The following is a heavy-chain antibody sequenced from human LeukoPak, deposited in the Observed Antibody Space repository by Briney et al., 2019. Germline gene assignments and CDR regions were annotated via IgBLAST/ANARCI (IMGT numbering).Heavy chain of an antibody. CDR2: ISSSSSYI. CDR3: ARVGCSSTSCRNWFDP. V-gene: IGHV3-21*01. J-gene: IGHJ5*02. CDR1: GFTFSSYS. D-gene: IGHD2-2*01. Sequence: GGSLRLSCAASGFTFSSYSMNWDRQAPGKGLEWVSSISSSSSYIYYADSVKGRFTISRDNAKNSLYLQMNSLRAEDTAVYYCARVGCSSTSCRNWFDPWGQGTLVTVSS.